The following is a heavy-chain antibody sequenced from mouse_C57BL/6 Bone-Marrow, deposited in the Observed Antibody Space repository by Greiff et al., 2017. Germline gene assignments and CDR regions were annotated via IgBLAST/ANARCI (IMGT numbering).Heavy chain of an antibody. CDR1: GYTFTSYW. CDR3: ARFGYSWYFDV. J-gene: IGHJ1*03. CDR2: IHPNSGST. D-gene: IGHD2-3*01. Sequence: QVQLQQPGAELVKPGASVKLSCKASGYTFTSYWMHWVKQRPGQGLEWIGMIHPNSGSTNYNEKFKSKATLTVDKSSSTAYMQISSLTSEDSAVYYCARFGYSWYFDVWGTGTTVTVSS. V-gene: IGHV1-64*01.